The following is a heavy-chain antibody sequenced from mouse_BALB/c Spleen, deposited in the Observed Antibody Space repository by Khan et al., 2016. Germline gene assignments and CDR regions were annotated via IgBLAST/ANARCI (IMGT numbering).Heavy chain of an antibody. V-gene: IGHV3-6*02. CDR3: AITTVARDY. CDR2: ISYDGSN. Sequence: EVQLQESGPGLVKPSQSLSLTCSVTGYSITSGYYWNWIRQFPGNKLEWMGYISYDGSNNYNPSLKNRISITRDTSKNQFFLKLNSVTTEDTATYYCAITTVARDYWGQGTSVTVSS. D-gene: IGHD1-1*01. J-gene: IGHJ4*01. CDR1: GYSITSGYY.